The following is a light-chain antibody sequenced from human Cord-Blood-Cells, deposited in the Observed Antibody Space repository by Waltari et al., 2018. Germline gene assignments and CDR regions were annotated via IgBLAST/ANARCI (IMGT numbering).Light chain of an antibody. CDR3: AAWDDSLNDWV. J-gene: IGLJ3*02. V-gene: IGLV1-44*01. CDR1: SSTLGSNT. CDR2: SNN. Sequence: QSVLTQPPSASGTPGQRVTISSSGSSSTLGSNTVNWYQQHPGTAPKLLIYSNNQRPSGVPDRFSGSKSGTSASLAISGLQSEDEADYYCAAWDDSLNDWVFGGGTKLTVL.